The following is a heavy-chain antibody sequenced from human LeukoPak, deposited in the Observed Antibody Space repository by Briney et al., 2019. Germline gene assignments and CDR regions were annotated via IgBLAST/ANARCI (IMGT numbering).Heavy chain of an antibody. D-gene: IGHD1-7*01. V-gene: IGHV3-72*01. CDR2: TRNRANSYTT. CDR3: ARGGNYPDY. Sequence: PPGGSLRLSCAASGFTLSDHYMDWVRQAPGKGLEWVGRTRNRANSYTTDYAASVKGRFTISRDDLKSSLYLQMNSLRAEDTAVYYCARGGNYPDYWGQGTLVTVSS. J-gene: IGHJ4*02. CDR1: GFTLSDHY.